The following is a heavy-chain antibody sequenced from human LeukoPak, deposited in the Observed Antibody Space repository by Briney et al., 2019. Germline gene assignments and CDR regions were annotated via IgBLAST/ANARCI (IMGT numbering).Heavy chain of an antibody. CDR2: INPSGGST. CDR3: ARTDITQSWRFRNKFWFDP. D-gene: IGHD3-3*01. Sequence: GASVKVSCKASGYTFTSYYMHWVRQAPGQGLEWMGIINPSGGSTSYAQKFQGRVTMTRDTSTSTVYMELSSLRSEDTAVYYCARTDITQSWRFRNKFWFDPWGQGTLVTVSS. J-gene: IGHJ5*02. CDR1: GYTFTSYY. V-gene: IGHV1-46*01.